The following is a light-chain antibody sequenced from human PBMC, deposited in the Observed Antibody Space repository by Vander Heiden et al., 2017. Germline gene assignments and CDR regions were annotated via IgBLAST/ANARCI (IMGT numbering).Light chain of an antibody. Sequence: PGERATLACRASQTASSRYLAWYQQKPGQAPRLLIYGASSRATGIPDRFSGSGSGTDFTLTVTRLEPEDSAVYYCQQYGSSPTFGGGTKVEIK. CDR1: QTASSRY. CDR3: QQYGSSPT. CDR2: GAS. J-gene: IGKJ4*01. V-gene: IGKV3-20*01.